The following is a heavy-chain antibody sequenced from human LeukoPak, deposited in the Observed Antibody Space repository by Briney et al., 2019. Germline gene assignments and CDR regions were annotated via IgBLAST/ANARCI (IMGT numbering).Heavy chain of an antibody. CDR1: GGTFSSYA. V-gene: IGHV1-69*05. CDR3: ARALHARQLDGDAFDI. CDR2: IIPIFGTA. J-gene: IGHJ3*02. D-gene: IGHD2-2*03. Sequence: SVKVSCEASGGTFSSYAISGVRQAPGQGLEWMGGIIPIFGTANYAQKFQGRVTMTTDTSTSTAYMELRSLRSDDTAVYYCARALHARQLDGDAFDIWGQGTMVTVSS.